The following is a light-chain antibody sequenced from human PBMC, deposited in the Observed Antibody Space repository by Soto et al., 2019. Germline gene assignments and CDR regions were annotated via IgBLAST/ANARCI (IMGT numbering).Light chain of an antibody. Sequence: EIVLTQSPGTLSFSPGERATLSCRASQSVRDRYLAWYQQKPGQAPSLLIYDTSTRATGVPDRFSGSGSGTDFALTISRVEPEDFAIYFWQQYGSSPGAVGQGTKGEI. CDR1: QSVRDRY. CDR2: DTS. J-gene: IGKJ1*01. CDR3: QQYGSSPGA. V-gene: IGKV3-20*01.